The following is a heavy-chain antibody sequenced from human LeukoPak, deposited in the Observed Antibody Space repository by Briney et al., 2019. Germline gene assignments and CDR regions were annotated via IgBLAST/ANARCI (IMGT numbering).Heavy chain of an antibody. CDR3: AKPLYDSSGYYFDY. J-gene: IGHJ4*02. CDR2: INPDGNDK. Sequence: GGSLRLSCEVSGFTFNIHWMSWVLQAPGKGLEWVAKINPDGNDKYYADSVKGRFTISRDNSKKTLYLQMNSLRAEDTAVYYCAKPLYDSSGYYFDYWGQGTLVTVSS. CDR1: GFTFNIHW. D-gene: IGHD3-22*01. V-gene: IGHV3-7*01.